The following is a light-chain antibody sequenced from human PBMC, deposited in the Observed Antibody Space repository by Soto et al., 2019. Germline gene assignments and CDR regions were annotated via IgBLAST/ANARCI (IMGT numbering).Light chain of an antibody. CDR2: GNT. Sequence: QLVLTQPPSVSGAPGQRATLSCSGNTSNIGAGFDVHWYQQLSGAAPRLLIYGNTKRPSGVPDRFSATRSAASAALVITGLQAEDEADYYCQSYDSSLRGSVFGGGTKLTVL. J-gene: IGLJ3*02. V-gene: IGLV1-40*01. CDR3: QSYDSSLRGSV. CDR1: TSNIGAGFD.